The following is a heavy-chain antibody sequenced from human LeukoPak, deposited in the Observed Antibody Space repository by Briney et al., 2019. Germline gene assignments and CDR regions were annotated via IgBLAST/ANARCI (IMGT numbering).Heavy chain of an antibody. CDR1: GFTFDDYA. D-gene: IGHD3-16*01. CDR2: ISWNSGSI. CDR3: AKDYAVGGSVKYFDY. V-gene: IGHV3-9*01. Sequence: GRSLRLSCAASGFTFDDYAMHWVRQAPGKGLEWVSGISWNSGSIGYADSVKGRFTISRDNAKNSLYLQMNSLRAEDTALYYCAKDYAVGGSVKYFDYWGQGTLVTVSS. J-gene: IGHJ4*02.